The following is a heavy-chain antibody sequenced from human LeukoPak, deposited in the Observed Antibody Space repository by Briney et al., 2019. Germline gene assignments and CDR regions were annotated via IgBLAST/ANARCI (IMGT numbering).Heavy chain of an antibody. CDR1: GGSFSGYY. J-gene: IGHJ5*02. Sequence: SETLSLTCAVYGGSFSGYYWSWIRHPPGKGLEWIGEINHSGSTNYNPSLKSRVTISVDTSKNQFSLKLSSVTAADTAVYYCASAWFGVLAAWGQGTLVTVSS. V-gene: IGHV4-34*01. D-gene: IGHD3-10*01. CDR2: INHSGST. CDR3: ASAWFGVLAA.